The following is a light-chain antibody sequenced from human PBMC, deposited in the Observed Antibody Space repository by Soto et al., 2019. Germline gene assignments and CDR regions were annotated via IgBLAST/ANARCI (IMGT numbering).Light chain of an antibody. CDR1: SSNSGSNT. Sequence: QSVLTQPPSASGTPGQRVNISCSGSSSNSGSNTVNWYQQLPGTAPKLLIYSNNQRPSGVPDRFSGSKSGTSASLAISGLQSDDEADYYCAAWDVSLNGRDVVFGGGTKLTVL. V-gene: IGLV1-44*01. CDR3: AAWDVSLNGRDVV. J-gene: IGLJ2*01. CDR2: SNN.